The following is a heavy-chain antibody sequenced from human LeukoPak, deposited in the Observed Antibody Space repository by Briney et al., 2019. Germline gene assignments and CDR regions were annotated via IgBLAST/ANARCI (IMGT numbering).Heavy chain of an antibody. J-gene: IGHJ4*02. CDR3: ARTSGSGNFDY. V-gene: IGHV2-70*04. CDR1: GFSLDTSTMR. Sequence: SGPALVKPTQTLTLTCTFSGFSLDTSTMRVSWIRQPPGKALEWLARIDWDDDRFYSPSLKTRLPISKDTSKNQVVLTMTNMDPVDTATYYCARTSGSGNFDYWGQGSLVAVSS. D-gene: IGHD1-26*01. CDR2: IDWDDDR.